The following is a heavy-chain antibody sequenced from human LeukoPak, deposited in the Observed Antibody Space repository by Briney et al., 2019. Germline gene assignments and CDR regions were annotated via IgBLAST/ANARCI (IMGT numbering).Heavy chain of an antibody. D-gene: IGHD6-13*01. Sequence: PGGSLRLSCAASGFTFSSYSMNWVRQAPGKGLEWISYIGISSGNTKYADSVKGRFTISRDNAKNSLYLQMNSLRAEDTALYYCAKGTHSSSWYWVPAFDIWGQGTMVTVSS. CDR2: IGISSGNT. CDR1: GFTFSSYS. CDR3: AKGTHSSSWYWVPAFDI. V-gene: IGHV3-48*04. J-gene: IGHJ3*02.